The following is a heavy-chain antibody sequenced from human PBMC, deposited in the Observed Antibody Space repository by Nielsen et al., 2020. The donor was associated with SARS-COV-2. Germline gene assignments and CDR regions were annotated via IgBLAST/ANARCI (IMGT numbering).Heavy chain of an antibody. CDR1: GGSISSGSYS. CDR3: ARHYHDFWSGYLAASWFDP. D-gene: IGHD3-3*01. Sequence: SETLSLTCSVSGGSISSGSYSWGWIRQSPGKGLEWIGTIFHSGSTYYNPSLKSRVTVFMDTSKNQFSLKLDSVTAADTAVYYCARHYHDFWSGYLAASWFDPWGQGTPVTVSS. CDR2: IFHSGST. V-gene: IGHV4-39*01. J-gene: IGHJ5*02.